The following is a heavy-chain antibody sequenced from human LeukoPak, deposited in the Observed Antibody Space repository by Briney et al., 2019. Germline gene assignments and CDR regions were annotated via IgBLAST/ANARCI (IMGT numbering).Heavy chain of an antibody. CDR1: GFTFSNAW. CDR3: TTPMIVVVYGMDV. CDR2: IKSKTDGGTT. V-gene: IGHV3-15*07. D-gene: IGHD3-22*01. Sequence: GGSLRLSCAASGFTFSNAWMNWVRQAPGKGLEWVGRIKSKTDGGTTDYAAPVKGRFTISRDDSKNTLYLQMNSLKTEDTAVYYCTTPMIVVVYGMDVWGKGTTVTVSS. J-gene: IGHJ6*04.